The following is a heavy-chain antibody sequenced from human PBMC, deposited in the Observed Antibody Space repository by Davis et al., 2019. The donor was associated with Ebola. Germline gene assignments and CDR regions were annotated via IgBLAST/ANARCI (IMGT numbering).Heavy chain of an antibody. V-gene: IGHV3-48*04. Sequence: GESLKISCAASGFTVSSNYMSWVRQAPGKGLEWVSGISWNSGSIGYADSVKGRFTISRDNAKNSLYLQMNSLRAEDTAVYYCARDEYYYGSGSYSYYFDYWGQGTLVTVSS. CDR2: ISWNSGSI. CDR1: GFTVSSNY. J-gene: IGHJ4*02. D-gene: IGHD3-10*01. CDR3: ARDEYYYGSGSYSYYFDY.